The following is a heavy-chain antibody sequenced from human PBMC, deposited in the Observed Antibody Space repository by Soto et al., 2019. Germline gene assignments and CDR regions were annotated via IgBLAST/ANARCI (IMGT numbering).Heavy chain of an antibody. V-gene: IGHV1-69*01. CDR1: GGTFSSYV. CDR3: ATEAVTGTTGYFDY. J-gene: IGHJ4*01. D-gene: IGHD1-20*01. Sequence: QVQLVQSGAEVKKPGSSVKVSCRASGGTFSSYVISWVRQAPGQGLEWMGGIIPVFGPAKYAQKFQSRVTITADESTTTAYMEMSSLKSEDTAVYYCATEAVTGTTGYFDYWGRGTLIT. CDR2: IIPVFGPA.